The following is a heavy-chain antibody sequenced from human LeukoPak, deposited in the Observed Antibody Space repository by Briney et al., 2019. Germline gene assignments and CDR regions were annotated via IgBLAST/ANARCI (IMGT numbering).Heavy chain of an antibody. CDR2: IRSKAYGVTT. D-gene: IGHD3-22*01. CDR3: TRDPSHYYDSSGYYYN. J-gene: IGHJ4*02. CDR1: GFTFGDYG. Sequence: PGRSLRLSCSASGFTFGDYGMSWFRQAPGKGLEWVGFIRSKAYGVTTEYAASVKGRFTISRGDSKSIAYLQMNSLKSEDTAVYYCTRDPSHYYDSSGYYYNWGQGTLVTVSS. V-gene: IGHV3-49*03.